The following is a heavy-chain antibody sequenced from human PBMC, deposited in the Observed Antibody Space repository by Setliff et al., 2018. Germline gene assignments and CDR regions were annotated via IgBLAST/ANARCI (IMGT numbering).Heavy chain of an antibody. D-gene: IGHD3-10*01. J-gene: IGHJ4*02. CDR2: IKSAAYGGTI. CDR3: TTDWSRGDSGNYLRFEY. CDR1: GFSFSNNK. V-gene: IGHV3-15*01. Sequence: GSLRLSCLASGFSFSNNKMSWIRQAPGKGLEWVGRIKSAAYGGTIEYAEAVNGRFTVSRDDSKNTLFLQMNSLKTEDTALYYCTTDWSRGDSGNYLRFEYWGPGTLDTVSS.